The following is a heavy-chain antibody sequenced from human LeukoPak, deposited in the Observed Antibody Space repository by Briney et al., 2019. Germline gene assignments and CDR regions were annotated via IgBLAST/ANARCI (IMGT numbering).Heavy chain of an antibody. V-gene: IGHV7-4-1*02. J-gene: IGHJ3*02. Sequence: AASVKVSCKASGYTFTSYAMNWVRQAPGQGLEWMGWINTNTGNPTYAQGFTGRFVFSLDTSVSTAYLQISSLKAEDTAVYYCARDPNWGSGRAFDIWGQGTMVTVSS. CDR1: GYTFTSYA. CDR3: ARDPNWGSGRAFDI. CDR2: INTNTGNP. D-gene: IGHD7-27*01.